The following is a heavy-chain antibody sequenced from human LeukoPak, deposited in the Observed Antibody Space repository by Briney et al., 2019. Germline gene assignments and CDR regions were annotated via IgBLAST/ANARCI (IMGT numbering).Heavy chain of an antibody. CDR3: ARDRSSADYYYYGMDV. J-gene: IGHJ6*02. Sequence: GGSLRLSCAASGFTFSSYGMHWVRQAPGKGLEWVAVIWYDGSNKYYADSVKGRFTISRDNSKNTMYLQMNSLRAEDTAVYYCARDRSSADYYYYGMDVWGQGTTVTVSS. CDR2: IWYDGSNK. CDR1: GFTFSSYG. D-gene: IGHD6-19*01. V-gene: IGHV3-33*01.